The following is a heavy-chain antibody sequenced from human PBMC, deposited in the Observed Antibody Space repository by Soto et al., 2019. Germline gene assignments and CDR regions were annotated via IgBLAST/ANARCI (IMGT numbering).Heavy chain of an antibody. V-gene: IGHV4-39*01. J-gene: IGHJ4*02. D-gene: IGHD3-16*02. CDR3: ARHQRQYDYIWGSYRYIDY. Sequence: SETLSLTCTVSGGSISSSSYYWGWIRQPPGKGLEWIGSIYYSGSTYYNPSLKSRVTISVDTSKNQFSLKLSSVTAADTAVYYCARHQRQYDYIWGSYRYIDYWGQGTLVTVSS. CDR2: IYYSGST. CDR1: GGSISSSSYY.